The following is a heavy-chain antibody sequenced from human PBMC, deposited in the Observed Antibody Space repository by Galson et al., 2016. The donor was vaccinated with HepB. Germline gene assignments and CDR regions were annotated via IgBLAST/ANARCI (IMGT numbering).Heavy chain of an antibody. CDR3: ARGYYYDSSGYLGHFDS. Sequence: SETLFLTCTVSGGSISSSTYYWAWIRQPPGKGLEWIGSIHFSGTNYYKPSLKSRVTMSVDTSKNQFSLMLSSVPAADPALYYCARGYYYDSSGYLGHFDSWGQGSLVTVSS. CDR2: IHFSGTN. D-gene: IGHD3-22*01. J-gene: IGHJ4*02. CDR1: GGSISSSTYY. V-gene: IGHV4-39*01.